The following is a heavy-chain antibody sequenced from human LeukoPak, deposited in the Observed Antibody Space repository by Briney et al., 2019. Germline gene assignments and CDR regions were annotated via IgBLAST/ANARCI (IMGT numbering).Heavy chain of an antibody. CDR2: INTNTGNP. CDR3: ARATRSIAAAGPLDYCGMDV. Sequence: ASVKVSCKACGYTFPSYAMHWVRQAPGQGLEWMGWINTNTGNPTYAQGFTGRFVFSLDTSVSTAYLQISSLKAEDTAVYYCARATRSIAAAGPLDYCGMDVWGQGTTVTVSS. D-gene: IGHD6-13*01. J-gene: IGHJ6*02. CDR1: GYTFPSYA. V-gene: IGHV7-4-1*02.